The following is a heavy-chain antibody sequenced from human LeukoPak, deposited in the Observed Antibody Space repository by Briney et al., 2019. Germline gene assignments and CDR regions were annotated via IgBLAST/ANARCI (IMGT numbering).Heavy chain of an antibody. Sequence: PSETLSLTCTVSGGSISSGGYYWSWIRRHPGKGLEWIGYIYYSGSTYYNPSLKSRVTISVDTSKNQFSLKLSSVTAADTAVYYCARGWVERLRAPVMNGMDVWGQGTTVTVSS. CDR2: IYYSGST. D-gene: IGHD4-17*01. V-gene: IGHV4-31*03. J-gene: IGHJ6*02. CDR1: GGSISSGGYY. CDR3: ARGWVERLRAPVMNGMDV.